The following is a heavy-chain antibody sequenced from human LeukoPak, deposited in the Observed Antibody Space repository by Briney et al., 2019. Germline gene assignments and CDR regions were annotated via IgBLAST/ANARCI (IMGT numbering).Heavy chain of an antibody. Sequence: ASVKVSCKVSGYTLTELSMHWVRQAPGKGLEWMGWINPNSGGTNYAQKFQGRVTMTRDTSISTAYMELSRLRSDDTAVYYCARGVGATGDYYYMDVWGKGTTVTVSS. CDR2: INPNSGGT. D-gene: IGHD1-26*01. CDR1: GYTLTELS. CDR3: ARGVGATGDYYYMDV. V-gene: IGHV1-2*02. J-gene: IGHJ6*03.